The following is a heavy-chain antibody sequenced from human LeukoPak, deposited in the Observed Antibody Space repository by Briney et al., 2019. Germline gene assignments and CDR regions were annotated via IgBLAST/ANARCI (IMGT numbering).Heavy chain of an antibody. D-gene: IGHD1-26*01. CDR1: GFTFSDYY. CDR2: ISSSGSTI. V-gene: IGHV3-11*04. Sequence: PGGSLRLSCAASGFTFSDYYMSWIRQAPGKGLEWVSYISSSGSTIYYADSVKGRFTISRDNSKNTLYLQMNSLRAEDTAVYYCAKDMGAYDQYFQHWGQGTLVTVSS. CDR3: AKDMGAYDQYFQH. J-gene: IGHJ1*01.